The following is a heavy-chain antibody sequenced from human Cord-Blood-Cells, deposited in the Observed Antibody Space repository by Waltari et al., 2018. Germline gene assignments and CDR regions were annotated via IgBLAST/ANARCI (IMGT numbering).Heavy chain of an antibody. D-gene: IGHD3-22*01. J-gene: IGHJ4*02. CDR2: IVVGSGNT. CDR3: AATPNYYDSSGLYYFDY. Sequence: QMQLVQSGPEVKKPGTSVKVSCKASGFTFTSSAVQWVRQARVQRLEWIGWIVVGSGNTNYAQKFQERVTITRDMSTSTAYMELSSLRSEDTAVYYCAATPNYYDSSGLYYFDYWGQGTLVTVSS. CDR1: GFTFTSSA. V-gene: IGHV1-58*01.